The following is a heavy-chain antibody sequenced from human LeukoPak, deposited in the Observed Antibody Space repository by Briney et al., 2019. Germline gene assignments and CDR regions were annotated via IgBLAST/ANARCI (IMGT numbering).Heavy chain of an antibody. CDR3: ASLLYSSSWYRVRGYYFDY. CDR2: INPNSGGT. J-gene: IGHJ4*02. Sequence: ASVKVSCKASGYTFTGYYMHWVRQAPGQGLEWMGWINPNSGGTNYAQKFQGRVTMTRDTSISTAYMELSRLRSDDTAVYYCASLLYSSSWYRVRGYYFDYWGQGTLVTVSS. D-gene: IGHD6-13*01. CDR1: GYTFTGYY. V-gene: IGHV1-2*02.